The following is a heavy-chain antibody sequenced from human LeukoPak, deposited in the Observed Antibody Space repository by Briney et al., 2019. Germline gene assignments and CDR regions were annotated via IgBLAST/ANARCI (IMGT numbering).Heavy chain of an antibody. Sequence: PSETLSLTCAVSGYSISSGYYWGWIRQPPGKGLEWIGSIYHSGSTYYNPSLKSRVTISVDTSKNQFSLKLSSVTAADTAVYYCARHGSIQLPVDYWGQGTLVTVSS. CDR1: GYSISSGYY. V-gene: IGHV4-38-2*01. CDR3: ARHGSIQLPVDY. J-gene: IGHJ4*02. CDR2: IYHSGST. D-gene: IGHD5-18*01.